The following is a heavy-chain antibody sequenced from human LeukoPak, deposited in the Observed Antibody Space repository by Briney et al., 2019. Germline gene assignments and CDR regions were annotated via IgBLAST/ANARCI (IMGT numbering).Heavy chain of an antibody. CDR3: ARDPTWGAVAGTSDY. CDR1: GFNFRSYW. D-gene: IGHD6-19*01. CDR2: IKQDGSEK. J-gene: IGHJ4*02. V-gene: IGHV3-7*01. Sequence: PGVSLRLSCAASGFNFRSYWMSWVRQAPGKGLEWVANIKQDGSEKYYVDSVKGRFTISRDNAKNSLYLQMNSLRAEDTAVYYCARDPTWGAVAGTSDYWGQGTLVTVSS.